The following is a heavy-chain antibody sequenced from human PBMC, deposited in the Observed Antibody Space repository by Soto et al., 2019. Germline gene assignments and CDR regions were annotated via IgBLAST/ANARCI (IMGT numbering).Heavy chain of an antibody. CDR3: ARNPWGVAGIDY. J-gene: IGHJ4*02. Sequence: PGGSLRLSCAASGFTLSSYWMSWVRQAPGKGLEWVANIKQDGSEKYYVDSVKGRFTISRDSAENSLYLQMNSLGAEDTAVYYCARNPWGVAGIDYWGQGTLVTVSS. V-gene: IGHV3-7*01. CDR1: GFTLSSYW. D-gene: IGHD6-19*01. CDR2: IKQDGSEK.